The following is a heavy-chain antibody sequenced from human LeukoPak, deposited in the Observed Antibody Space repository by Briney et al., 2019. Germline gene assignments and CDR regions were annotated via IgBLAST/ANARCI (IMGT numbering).Heavy chain of an antibody. Sequence: PGGSLRLSCTASGFTFGDYAMSWVRQAPGKGLEWVAFIRYDGSNKYYADSVKGRFTISRDNSKNTLYLQMNSLRAEDTAVYYCAKDTVTTSYWGQGTLVTVSS. CDR1: GFTFGDYA. D-gene: IGHD4-17*01. CDR3: AKDTVTTSY. CDR2: IRYDGSNK. J-gene: IGHJ4*02. V-gene: IGHV3-30*02.